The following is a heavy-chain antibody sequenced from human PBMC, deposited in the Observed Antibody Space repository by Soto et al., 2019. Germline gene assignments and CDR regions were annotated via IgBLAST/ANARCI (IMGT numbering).Heavy chain of an antibody. CDR3: TRMNGDYDLSWFDP. CDR1: GFTFGDYA. D-gene: IGHD4-17*01. Sequence: GGSLRLSCTASGFTFGDYAMRWARQAPGKGLEWVGFIRSKAYGGTTEYAASVKGRFTISRDDSKSIAYLQMNSLKTEDTAVYYCTRMNGDYDLSWFDPWGQGTLVTVSS. J-gene: IGHJ5*02. CDR2: IRSKAYGGTT. V-gene: IGHV3-49*04.